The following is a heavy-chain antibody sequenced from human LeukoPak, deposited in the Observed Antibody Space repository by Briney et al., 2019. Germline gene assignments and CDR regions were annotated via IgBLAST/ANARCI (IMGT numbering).Heavy chain of an antibody. D-gene: IGHD3-10*01. J-gene: IGHJ5*02. CDR3: AMAYGSGSYSRRPNNWFDP. CDR1: GFTFSSYG. V-gene: IGHV3-23*01. CDR2: ISGSGGST. Sequence: PGGSLRLSCAASGFTFSSYGMTWVRQAPGKGLEWVSGISGSGGSTYYADSVKGRFTISRDNSKNSLYLQMNSLRAEDTAVYYCAMAYGSGSYSRRPNNWFDPWGQGTLVTVSS.